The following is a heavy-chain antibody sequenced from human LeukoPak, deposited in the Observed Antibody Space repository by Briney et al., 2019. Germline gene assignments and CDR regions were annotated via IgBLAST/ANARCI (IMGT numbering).Heavy chain of an antibody. V-gene: IGHV3-73*01. Sequence: GGSLKLSCAASGFTFSGSAVHWVRQASGKGPEWIGRIRNKANNYATTYGASMKGRFTISRDDSKNTAYLQMNSLKTEDTAVYYCASDYGDYFGAFDVWGQGRTVTVSS. J-gene: IGHJ3*01. CDR3: ASDYGDYFGAFDV. CDR2: IRNKANNYAT. CDR1: GFTFSGSA. D-gene: IGHD4-17*01.